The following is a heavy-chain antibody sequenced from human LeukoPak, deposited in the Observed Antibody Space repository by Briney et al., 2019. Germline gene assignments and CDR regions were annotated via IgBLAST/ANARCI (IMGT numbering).Heavy chain of an antibody. D-gene: IGHD3-22*01. V-gene: IGHV3-30*02. Sequence: GGSLRLSCAASGFTFSSYGMHWVRQAPGKGLEWEAFIRYDGSNKYYADSVKGRFTISRDNSKNTLYLQMNSLRAEDTAVYYCAKTWAYYYDSGGYRPIVYWGQGTLVTVSS. CDR3: AKTWAYYYDSGGYRPIVY. CDR1: GFTFSSYG. J-gene: IGHJ4*02. CDR2: IRYDGSNK.